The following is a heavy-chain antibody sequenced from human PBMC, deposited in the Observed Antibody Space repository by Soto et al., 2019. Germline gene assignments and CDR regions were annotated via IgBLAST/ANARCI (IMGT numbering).Heavy chain of an antibody. J-gene: IGHJ4*02. D-gene: IGHD3-10*01. Sequence: SVKVSCKASGGTFSSYAISWVRQAPGQGLEWMGGIIPIFGTDNYAQKFQGRVTITADESTSTAYMEISGLRSEDTAVYYYAREKTMVRGVMCYWGQGTLVTVSS. CDR1: GGTFSSYA. CDR2: IIPIFGTD. CDR3: AREKTMVRGVMCY. V-gene: IGHV1-69*13.